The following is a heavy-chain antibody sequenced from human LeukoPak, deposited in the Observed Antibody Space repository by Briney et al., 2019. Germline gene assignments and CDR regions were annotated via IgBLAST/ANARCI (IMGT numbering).Heavy chain of an antibody. D-gene: IGHD6-13*01. Sequence: LPGGSLRLSCAASGFTFSSYGMHWVRQAPGKGLEWVAVIWYDGSNKYYADSVKGRFTISRDNSKNTLYLQMNSLRAEDTAVYYCAKDHSSSWYYFDYWGQGTLVTVSS. CDR1: GFTFSSYG. V-gene: IGHV3-33*06. CDR2: IWYDGSNK. J-gene: IGHJ4*02. CDR3: AKDHSSSWYYFDY.